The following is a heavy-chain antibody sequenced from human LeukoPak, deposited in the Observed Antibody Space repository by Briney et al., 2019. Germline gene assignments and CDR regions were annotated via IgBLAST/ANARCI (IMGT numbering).Heavy chain of an antibody. V-gene: IGHV3-11*04. J-gene: IGHJ3*02. CDR2: ISSSGSFI. D-gene: IGHD1-1*01. Sequence: GGSLRLSCVASGFNFSDYYMSWIRQAPGKGLEWVSYISSSGSFIYYADSVKGRFTISRDNAKNSLYLQMNSLRAEDTAVYYCARHQLERLPTAFDIWGQGTMVTVSS. CDR3: ARHQLERLPTAFDI. CDR1: GFNFSDYY.